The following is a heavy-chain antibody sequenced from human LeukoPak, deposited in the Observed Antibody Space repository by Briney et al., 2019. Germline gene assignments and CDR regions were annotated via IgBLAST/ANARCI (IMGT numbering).Heavy chain of an antibody. Sequence: GGSLRLSCAASGFTFSNYGMHWVRQAPGKGLEWVAVIWYDGSNKYCADSVKGRFTISRDNSKNMLYLQMSSLRAEDTAVYYCARYYSNSLDYWGQGTLVTVSS. V-gene: IGHV3-33*01. CDR1: GFTFSNYG. D-gene: IGHD4-11*01. CDR3: ARYYSNSLDY. CDR2: IWYDGSNK. J-gene: IGHJ4*02.